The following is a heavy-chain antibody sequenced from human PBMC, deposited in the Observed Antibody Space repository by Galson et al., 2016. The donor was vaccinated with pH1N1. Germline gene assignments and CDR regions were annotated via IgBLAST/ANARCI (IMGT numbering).Heavy chain of an antibody. CDR1: GFTFDDYA. Sequence: SLRLSCAASGFTFDDYAMHWVRQAPGKGLEWVSGISWNSGSIGYADSVKGRFTISRDNAKNSLYLQMNSLRADDTALYYCAKVYGYRSVWFDYGGQGTLVTVSS. V-gene: IGHV3-9*01. CDR2: ISWNSGSI. CDR3: AKVYGYRSVWFDY. D-gene: IGHD6-19*01. J-gene: IGHJ4*02.